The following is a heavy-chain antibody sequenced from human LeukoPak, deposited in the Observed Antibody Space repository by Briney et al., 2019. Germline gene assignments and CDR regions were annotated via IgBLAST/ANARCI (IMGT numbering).Heavy chain of an antibody. CDR1: GGSISSGGYS. CDR2: IYYSGST. D-gene: IGHD1-26*01. J-gene: IGHJ4*02. CDR3: ARAAHSGSLAPFDY. Sequence: SETLSLTCAVSGGSISSGGYSWSWIRQPPGKGLEWIGYIYYSGSTYYNPSLKSRVTISVDTSKNQFSLKLSSVTAADTAVYYCARAAHSGSLAPFDYWGQGTLVTVSS. V-gene: IGHV4-30-4*07.